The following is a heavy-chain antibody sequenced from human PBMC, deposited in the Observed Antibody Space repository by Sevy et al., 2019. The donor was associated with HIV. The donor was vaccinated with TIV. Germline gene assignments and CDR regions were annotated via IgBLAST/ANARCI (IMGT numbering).Heavy chain of an antibody. Sequence: ASVKVSCKASGFTFTYYTVHWVRQAPGQGLEWMGRINPGNGNTRYSQKFQGRVTITTDTSATTTYMALSSLRPEDTAVYYCAPSPGGTKHFNPWGQGTRVTVSS. CDR1: GFTFTYYT. CDR2: INPGNGNT. D-gene: IGHD2-15*01. V-gene: IGHV1-3*01. J-gene: IGHJ5*02. CDR3: APSPGGTKHFNP.